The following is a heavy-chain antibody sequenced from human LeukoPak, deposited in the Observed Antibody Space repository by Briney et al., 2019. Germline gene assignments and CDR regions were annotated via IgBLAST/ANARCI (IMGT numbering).Heavy chain of an antibody. D-gene: IGHD6-19*01. CDR2: IYSSGNT. CDR1: GGSFSGYY. CDR3: ARSGPIAVAGVDY. Sequence: SETLSLTCAVYGGSFSGYYWSWIRQPAGKGLEWIGRIYSSGNTNYNPSLKSRVTISVGKSKNQFSLKLSSVTAADTAVYYCARSGPIAVAGVDYWGQGTLVTVSS. V-gene: IGHV4-59*10. J-gene: IGHJ4*02.